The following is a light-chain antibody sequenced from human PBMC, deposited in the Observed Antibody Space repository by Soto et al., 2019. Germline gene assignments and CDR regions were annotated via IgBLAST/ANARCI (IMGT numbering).Light chain of an antibody. Sequence: EVVMTQSPATLSVSPGERATLSCRASQSVTNNLAWYRQRPGQAPRLLIYGASSRATGIPDRFSGSGSGTDFTLTISRLEPEDFAVYYCQQYGSPWTFGQGTKVDI. V-gene: IGKV3-20*01. J-gene: IGKJ1*01. CDR2: GAS. CDR3: QQYGSPWT. CDR1: QSVTNN.